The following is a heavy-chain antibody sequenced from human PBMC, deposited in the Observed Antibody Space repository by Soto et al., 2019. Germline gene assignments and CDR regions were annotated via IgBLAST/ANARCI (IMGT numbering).Heavy chain of an antibody. CDR2: IYHGGST. D-gene: IGHD2-21*01. V-gene: IGHV4-4*02. Sequence: QVHLQESGPGLVKPSGTLSLTCDISGGSIKTSNWWSWVRHAPGKRLEWIGEIYHGGSTNYNPSLKYRLTLLVDKSKNQFSLNLTSVTAADTAVYYCARGGLNSAAFDIRGQGTMVTVSS. CDR1: GGSIKTSNW. CDR3: ARGGLNSAAFDI. J-gene: IGHJ3*02.